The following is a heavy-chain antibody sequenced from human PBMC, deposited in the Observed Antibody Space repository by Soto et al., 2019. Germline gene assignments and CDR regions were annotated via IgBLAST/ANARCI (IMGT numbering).Heavy chain of an antibody. CDR2: VYESGYT. J-gene: IGHJ5*02. Sequence: PSETLSLTCAVSGASVSTGACYWGWVRQRPGRGLEWIGYVYESGYTYYNMSLKSRLTISLDRSNNQFSLGLTSVTAADTAVYYCVRALRHTAMVYPWFDPCGQGTLVTVS. V-gene: IGHV4-31*11. CDR1: GASVSTGACY. D-gene: IGHD5-18*01. CDR3: VRALRHTAMVYPWFDP.